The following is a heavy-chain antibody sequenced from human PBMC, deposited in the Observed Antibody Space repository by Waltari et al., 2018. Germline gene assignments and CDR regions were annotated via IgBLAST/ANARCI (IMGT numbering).Heavy chain of an antibody. D-gene: IGHD6-13*01. Sequence: QVQLVQSGAEVKKPGASVKVSCKASGYTFTGYYMHWVRQAPGQGLEWMGRINPNSGGTNYAQKFQGRVTMTRDTSISTAYMELSRLRSDDTAVYYCAREDGFIAAAARPIYGMDVWGQGTTVTVSS. CDR2: INPNSGGT. CDR1: GYTFTGYY. CDR3: AREDGFIAAAARPIYGMDV. V-gene: IGHV1-2*06. J-gene: IGHJ6*02.